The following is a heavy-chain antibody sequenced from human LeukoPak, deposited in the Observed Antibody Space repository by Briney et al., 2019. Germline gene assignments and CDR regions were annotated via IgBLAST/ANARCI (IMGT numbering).Heavy chain of an antibody. V-gene: IGHV3-66*01. J-gene: IGHJ4*02. Sequence: GGSLRLSCAASGFTVSSNYMSWVRQAPGKGLEWVSVIYSGGSTYYADSVKGRFTISRDNSKNTLFLQMSSLRADDTALYYCAKDRGYYSFDYWGQGTLVTVSS. D-gene: IGHD3-3*01. CDR1: GFTVSSNY. CDR2: IYSGGST. CDR3: AKDRGYYSFDY.